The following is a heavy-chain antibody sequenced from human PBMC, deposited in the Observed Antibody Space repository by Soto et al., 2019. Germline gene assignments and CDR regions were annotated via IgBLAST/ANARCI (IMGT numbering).Heavy chain of an antibody. CDR3: AKETVATIRPTRIYYYYGLDV. V-gene: IGHV3-30*18. CDR2: TSHDGTNK. Sequence: QVQLVESGGGVVQPGRSLRLSCATSGFTFSRYGIHWVRQAPGKGLEWVAVTSHDGTNKYYTDSVKGRFIISRDNSKTTPYLEMNSLRAEDTAVYYCAKETVATIRPTRIYYYYGLDVWGQGTTVSVSS. D-gene: IGHD5-12*01. J-gene: IGHJ6*02. CDR1: GFTFSRYG.